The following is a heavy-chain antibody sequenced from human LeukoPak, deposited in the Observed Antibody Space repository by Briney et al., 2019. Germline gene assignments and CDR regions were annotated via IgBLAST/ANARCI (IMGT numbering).Heavy chain of an antibody. D-gene: IGHD2-2*02. Sequence: GGSLRLSCAASGFTFSSYGMHWVRQAPGKGLEWVAFIRYDGSNKYYADSVKGRFTISRDNSKNTLYLQMNSLRAEDTAVYYCAKGIGDIVVVPAAIGYDYWGQGTLVTVSS. V-gene: IGHV3-30*02. CDR1: GFTFSSYG. CDR3: AKGIGDIVVVPAAIGYDY. CDR2: IRYDGSNK. J-gene: IGHJ4*02.